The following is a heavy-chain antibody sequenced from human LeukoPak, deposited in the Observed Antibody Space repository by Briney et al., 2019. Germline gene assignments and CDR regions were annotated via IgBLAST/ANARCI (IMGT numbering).Heavy chain of an antibody. V-gene: IGHV3-11*01. CDR1: GFTFSDYY. CDR2: ISGSGITI. D-gene: IGHD2-15*01. CDR3: VRDRVADVPPYYYYMAV. Sequence: GGSLRLSCAASGFTFSDYYMSWIRQAPGKGLEWVSSISGSGITIHYADSMWGRFTISRDNANNSLFLQMNSLRAEDTAVYYCVRDRVADVPPYYYYMAVWGKGTTVTVSS. J-gene: IGHJ6*03.